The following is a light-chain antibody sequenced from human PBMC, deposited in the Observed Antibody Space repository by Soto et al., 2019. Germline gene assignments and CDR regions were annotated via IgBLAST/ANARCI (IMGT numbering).Light chain of an antibody. Sequence: QSVLTQSPSASGTPGQRVTISCSGSSSNIGSNPVHWYQQLPGSAPKLLIHNNHQRPAGVPDRFSASKSGTSASLAIGGLQSEDEADYYCASWDDSVSGVLFGGGTKLTVL. V-gene: IGLV1-44*01. J-gene: IGLJ2*01. CDR1: SSNIGSNP. CDR3: ASWDDSVSGVL. CDR2: NNH.